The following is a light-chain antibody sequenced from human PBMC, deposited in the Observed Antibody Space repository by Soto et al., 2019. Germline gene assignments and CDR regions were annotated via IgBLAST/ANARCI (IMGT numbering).Light chain of an antibody. CDR1: QSITGY. J-gene: IGKJ2*01. Sequence: DIQMTQSPSSLSASVGDRVTITCRASQSITGYLNWYQQKPGKAPKLLIYAASSLKSGVPSRFSGSGSGTDFTLTISSLQRDDFATYFCQQSLDIPYTFGQGTRLETK. CDR3: QQSLDIPYT. V-gene: IGKV1-39*01. CDR2: AAS.